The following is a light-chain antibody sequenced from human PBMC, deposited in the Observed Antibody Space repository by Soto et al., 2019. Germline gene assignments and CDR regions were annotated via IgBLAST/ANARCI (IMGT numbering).Light chain of an antibody. V-gene: IGKV3-20*01. J-gene: IGKJ1*01. CDR3: QQYGSSGT. Sequence: EIVLTQSPGTLSLSPAARAPLSGRASQSVSNNYLAWSQQKPGHPPRLLIYGATNRATGIPDRFSGSGSGTDFTLTISRLEPEDFAVYYCQQYGSSGTFGQGTKVDI. CDR1: QSVSNNY. CDR2: GAT.